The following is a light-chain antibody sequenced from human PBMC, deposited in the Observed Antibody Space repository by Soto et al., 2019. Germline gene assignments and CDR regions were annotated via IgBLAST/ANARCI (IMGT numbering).Light chain of an antibody. V-gene: IGKV4-1*01. CDR3: QQYYSTPFT. J-gene: IGKJ3*01. CDR2: WAS. Sequence: DIVMTQSPDSLAVSLGERATINCKSSQSVLYSSNNNNYLAWYQQKPGQPPKLPIYWASTRESGLPDRFSGSGSVTDFTLTISSLQAEDVAVYYCQQYYSTPFTFDPGTKVDIK. CDR1: QSVLYSSNNNNY.